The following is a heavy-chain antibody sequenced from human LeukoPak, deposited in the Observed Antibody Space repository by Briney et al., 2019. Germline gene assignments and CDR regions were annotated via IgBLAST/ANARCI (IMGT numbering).Heavy chain of an antibody. CDR1: GFSFSSCW. Sequence: GGSLRLSCAASGFSFSSCWMSWFRQAPGKGLEWVANIKQDGSEKYYVDSVEGRFTISRDNAKKSLYLQMSSLRAEDTAVYYCAKGDDLGAFTYPGSWGQGTLVTVSS. V-gene: IGHV3-7*01. D-gene: IGHD3-3*01. J-gene: IGHJ4*02. CDR3: AKGDDLGAFTYPGS. CDR2: IKQDGSEK.